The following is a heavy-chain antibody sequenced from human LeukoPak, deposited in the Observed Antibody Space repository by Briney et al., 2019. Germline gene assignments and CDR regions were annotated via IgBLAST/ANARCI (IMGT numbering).Heavy chain of an antibody. CDR3: ARGLDGAKDRKRFDY. CDR1: GFTFSSYE. Sequence: GGSLRLSCAASGFTFSSYEMNWVRQAPGEGLEWVSYISSSGSTIYYADSVKGRFTISRDNAKNSLYLQMNSLRAEDTAVYYCARGLDGAKDRKRFDYWGQGTLVTVSS. CDR2: ISSSGSTI. V-gene: IGHV3-48*03. J-gene: IGHJ4*02. D-gene: IGHD5-24*01.